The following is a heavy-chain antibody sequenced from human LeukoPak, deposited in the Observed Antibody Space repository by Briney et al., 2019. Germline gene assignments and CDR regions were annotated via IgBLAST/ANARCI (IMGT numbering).Heavy chain of an antibody. Sequence: GGSLRLSCAASGFTFSSYSMNWVRQAPGKGLEWVSSISSSSNYIYYADSVKGRFTISRDNAKNLLYLQLSSLRDDDSAIYYCARASRASAWYIDEYWGQGTLVTVSS. D-gene: IGHD6-19*01. CDR3: ARASRASAWYIDEY. CDR1: GFTFSSYS. V-gene: IGHV3-21*06. J-gene: IGHJ4*02. CDR2: ISSSSNYI.